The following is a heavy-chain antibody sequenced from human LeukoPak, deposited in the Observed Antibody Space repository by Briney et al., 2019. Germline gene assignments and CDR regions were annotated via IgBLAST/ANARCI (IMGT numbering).Heavy chain of an antibody. D-gene: IGHD3-22*01. CDR1: GGSISSSSYY. J-gene: IGHJ6*03. CDR3: ARDSRYSDTSGYYYSHYYMDV. V-gene: IGHV4-39*07. CDR2: IYYSGST. Sequence: KPSETLSLTCTVSGGSISSSSYYWGWIRQPPGKGLEWIGSIYYSGSTYYNPSLKSRVTISVDTSKNQFSLKLSSVTAADTAVYYCARDSRYSDTSGYYYSHYYMDVWGKGTTVTVSS.